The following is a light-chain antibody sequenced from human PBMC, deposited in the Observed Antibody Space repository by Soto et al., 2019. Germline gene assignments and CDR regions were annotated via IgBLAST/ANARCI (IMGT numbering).Light chain of an antibody. CDR3: SSYTSSGNYV. CDR2: DVS. J-gene: IGLJ1*01. Sequence: QSVLAQPASVSGAPGQSIALSCTGTSSEIGGYNCFSWYQQHPCKASKLMIYDVSNRPSGVSNRFSGSKSGNTASLTISGLQAEDEADYYCSSYTSSGNYVFGTGTKVTVL. V-gene: IGLV2-14*01. CDR1: SSEIGGYNC.